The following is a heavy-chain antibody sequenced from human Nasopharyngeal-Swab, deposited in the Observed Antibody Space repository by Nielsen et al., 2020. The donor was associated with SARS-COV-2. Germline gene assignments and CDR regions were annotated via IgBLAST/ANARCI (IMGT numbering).Heavy chain of an antibody. CDR1: GYTFTSSD. J-gene: IGHJ4*02. CDR2: MNPNSGNA. V-gene: IGHV1-8*01. D-gene: IGHD2-2*01. Sequence: SVTVSCQVSGYTFTSSDINWVRQATGQRLEWMGWMNPNSGNAGYAQKFQGRVTMTRDTSISTAYMELSSLTSEDTAVYYCARSSPAFGYWGQGTLVTVSS. CDR3: ARSSPAFGY.